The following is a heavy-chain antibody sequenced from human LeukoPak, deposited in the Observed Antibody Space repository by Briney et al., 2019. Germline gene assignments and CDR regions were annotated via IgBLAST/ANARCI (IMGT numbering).Heavy chain of an antibody. Sequence: ASVKVSCKASGYTFTSYGISWVRQAPGQGLEWMGWISAYNGNTNYAQKLQGRVTMTTDTSTSTAYMEPRSLRPDDTAVYYCARDFIEDYYGSGSYYWYYYYYMDVWGKGTTVTVSS. D-gene: IGHD3-10*01. CDR2: ISAYNGNT. V-gene: IGHV1-18*01. CDR3: ARDFIEDYYGSGSYYWYYYYYMDV. CDR1: GYTFTSYG. J-gene: IGHJ6*03.